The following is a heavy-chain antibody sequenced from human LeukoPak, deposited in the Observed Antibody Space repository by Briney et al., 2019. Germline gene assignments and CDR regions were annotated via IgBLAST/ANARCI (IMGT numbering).Heavy chain of an antibody. CDR1: GGSFNTYV. CDR2: IIPILDVA. Sequence: ASVKVSCKASGGSFNTYVITWVRQAPGQGLEWMGRIIPILDVANFAQKFQGRVTITADKSTNTAHMELSGLRSEDTAVYYCTREGVYSPDPSSYHRYAFDIWGQGIVVTVSS. V-gene: IGHV1-69*04. D-gene: IGHD3-16*02. J-gene: IGHJ3*02. CDR3: TREGVYSPDPSSYHRYAFDI.